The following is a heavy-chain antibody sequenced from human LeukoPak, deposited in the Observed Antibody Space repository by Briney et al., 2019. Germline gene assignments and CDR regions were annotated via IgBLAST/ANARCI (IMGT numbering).Heavy chain of an antibody. CDR2: ISYDGNYK. Sequence: GGSLRLSCAASGFSFSGSSMHWVRQAPGKGLEWVAFISYDGNYKYYADSMEDRFIISRDNSKNTLYLQMSSLRAEDTAVYYCARDFAKLSDYWGQGTLVTASS. CDR1: GFSFSGSS. J-gene: IGHJ4*02. D-gene: IGHD2/OR15-2a*01. V-gene: IGHV3-30-3*01. CDR3: ARDFAKLSDY.